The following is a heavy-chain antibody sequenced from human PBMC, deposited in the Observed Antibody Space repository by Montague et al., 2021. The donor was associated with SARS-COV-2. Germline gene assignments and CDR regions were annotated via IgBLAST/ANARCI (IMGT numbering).Heavy chain of an antibody. V-gene: IGHV4-59*01. D-gene: IGHD6-13*01. CDR2: IYYSGST. CDR1: GGSITSYY. CDR3: ARDLYKVAAAGGDYYYGMDV. Sequence: SETLSLTCTVSGGSITSYYWSWIRQPPGKGLEWIGYIYYSGSTNYNPSLKSRVTISVDTSKNQLSLKLSSVTAADTAVYYCARDLYKVAAAGGDYYYGMDVWGQGTTVTVSS. J-gene: IGHJ6*02.